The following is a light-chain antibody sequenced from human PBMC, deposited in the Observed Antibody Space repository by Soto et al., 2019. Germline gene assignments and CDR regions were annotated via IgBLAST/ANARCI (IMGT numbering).Light chain of an antibody. J-gene: IGLJ2*01. V-gene: IGLV2-14*01. Sequence: QSALTQPPSASGSPGQSVTISCTGTSSDVGACNYVSWFQQHPGKAPKLIIYEVSNRPSGVSNRFSGSKSGNTASLTISGLQAEDEADYYCSSYTSSSTLVFGGGTQLTVL. CDR1: SSDVGACNY. CDR3: SSYTSSSTLV. CDR2: EVS.